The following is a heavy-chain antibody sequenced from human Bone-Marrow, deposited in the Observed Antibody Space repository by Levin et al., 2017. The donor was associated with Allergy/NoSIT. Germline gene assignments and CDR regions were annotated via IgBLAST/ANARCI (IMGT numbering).Heavy chain of an antibody. D-gene: IGHD6-19*01. V-gene: IGHV3-48*03. CDR1: GFTFSSYE. Sequence: SCAASGFTFSSYEMNWVRQAPGKGLEWISYISSSSVVIDYADSVKGRFTISRDNAKNSLYLQMNSLRAEDTALYYCAREAGKFDSWGQGTLVTVSS. J-gene: IGHJ4*02. CDR3: AREAGKFDS. CDR2: ISSSSVVI.